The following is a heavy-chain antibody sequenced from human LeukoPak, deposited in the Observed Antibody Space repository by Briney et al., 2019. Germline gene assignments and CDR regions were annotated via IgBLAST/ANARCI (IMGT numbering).Heavy chain of an antibody. Sequence: SETLSLTCTVSGGSISSYYWSWIRQPPGKGLEWIGYIYYSGSTNYNPSLKGRVTISVDTSKNQFSLKLSSVTAADTAVYYCARVGSYDYVWGSYRLDYFDYWGQGTLVTVSS. CDR2: IYYSGST. V-gene: IGHV4-59*01. CDR1: GGSISSYY. CDR3: ARVGSYDYVWGSYRLDYFDY. D-gene: IGHD3-16*02. J-gene: IGHJ4*02.